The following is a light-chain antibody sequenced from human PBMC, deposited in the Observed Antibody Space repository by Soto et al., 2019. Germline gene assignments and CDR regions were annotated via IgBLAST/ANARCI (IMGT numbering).Light chain of an antibody. V-gene: IGKV1-17*01. CDR1: QDVRSD. CDR2: AAS. J-gene: IGKJ2*01. Sequence: DIQMTQSPSSLSASVGHTVTITCRASQDVRSDLGWYQHKPGKAPKRLIYAASRLQGGVPSRFSGSGSGTEFSLTIGSLQPEDSATYYCLQHDSFPYTFVQGTRLEI. CDR3: LQHDSFPYT.